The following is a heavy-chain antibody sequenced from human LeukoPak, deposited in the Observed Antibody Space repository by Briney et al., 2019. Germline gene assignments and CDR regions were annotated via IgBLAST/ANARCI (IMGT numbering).Heavy chain of an antibody. CDR2: INYSGTT. V-gene: IGHV4-39*01. J-gene: IGHJ4*02. CDR1: GGSISSSGYY. D-gene: IGHD5-24*01. CDR3: ARLRDGRWLLEY. Sequence: KPSETLSLTWTASGGSISSSGYYWGWIRQPPGKGLEWIASINYSGTTYYNPSLKSRVTISEDRSKNQFSLKLSSVTAADTAVYYCARLRDGRWLLEYWGQGTLVTVSS.